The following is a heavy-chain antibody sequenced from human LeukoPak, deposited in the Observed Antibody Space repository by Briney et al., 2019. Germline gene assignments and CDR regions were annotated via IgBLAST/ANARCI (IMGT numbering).Heavy chain of an antibody. D-gene: IGHD2-2*01. V-gene: IGHV3-30-3*01. J-gene: IGHJ4*02. CDR2: ISYDGGNK. CDR1: GFTFSSYA. Sequence: GGSLRLSCAASGFTFSSYAFHWVRQAPGKGLEWVAVISYDGGNKYYADSVKGRFTISRDNSKNTLYLQMNSLRAEDTAVYYCARDQGCSSTNCYSLFFHYWGQGTLVTVSS. CDR3: ARDQGCSSTNCYSLFFHY.